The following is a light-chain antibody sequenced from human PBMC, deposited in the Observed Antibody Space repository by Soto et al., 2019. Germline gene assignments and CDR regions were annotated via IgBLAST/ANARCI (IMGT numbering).Light chain of an antibody. CDR3: IHHYTFPLA. CDR1: QGINNY. V-gene: IGKV1-17*03. J-gene: IGKJ4*01. Sequence: DIQMTQSPSAMSASVGDRVTITCRASQGINNYLVWFQQRPGRVQKRLISGASRLQPGVQSRFSGSGFGTEFTLTIRSLQPEDFATYYCIHHYTFPLAFGGGTKVDIK. CDR2: GAS.